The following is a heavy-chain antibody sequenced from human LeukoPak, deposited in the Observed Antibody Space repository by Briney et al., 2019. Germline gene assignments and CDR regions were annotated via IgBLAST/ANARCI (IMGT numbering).Heavy chain of an antibody. CDR3: VRCRGTTVLTRFDN. D-gene: IGHD4/OR15-4a*01. V-gene: IGHV4-4*07. J-gene: IGHJ4*02. CDR2: IYSSGST. CDR1: GGSISNYY. Sequence: SETLSLTCTVSGGSISNYYWSWIRQPAGKGLEWIGRIYSSGSTDYNPSLKSRVTMSVDTSKNQFSVNLTSVTAADTAVYYCVRCRGTTVLTRFDNWGQGTLVTVSS.